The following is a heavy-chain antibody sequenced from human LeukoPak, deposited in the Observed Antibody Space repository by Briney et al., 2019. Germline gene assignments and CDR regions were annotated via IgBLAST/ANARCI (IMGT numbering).Heavy chain of an antibody. CDR2: IYYSGST. CDR3: ASVDYVWGSCY. J-gene: IGHJ4*02. D-gene: IGHD3-16*01. Sequence: PSETLSLTCTVSGGSISSYYWSWIRQPPGKGLEWIGYIYYSGSTNYNPSLKSRVTISVDTSKNQFSLKLSSVTAADTAVYYCASVDYVWGSCYWGQGTLVTVSS. V-gene: IGHV4-59*01. CDR1: GGSISSYY.